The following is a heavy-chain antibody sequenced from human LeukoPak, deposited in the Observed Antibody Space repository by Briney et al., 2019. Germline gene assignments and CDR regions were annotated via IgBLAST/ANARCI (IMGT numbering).Heavy chain of an antibody. CDR2: ISSSSSYI. CDR3: AKDIATGDSGRKGLDY. J-gene: IGHJ4*02. D-gene: IGHD7-27*01. V-gene: IGHV3-21*01. Sequence: GGSLRLSCAASGFTFSSYSMNWVRQAPGKGLEWVSSISSSSSYIHYADSVKGRFTISRDNAKNSLYLQMNSLRAEDTALYYCAKDIATGDSGRKGLDYWGQGTLVTVS. CDR1: GFTFSSYS.